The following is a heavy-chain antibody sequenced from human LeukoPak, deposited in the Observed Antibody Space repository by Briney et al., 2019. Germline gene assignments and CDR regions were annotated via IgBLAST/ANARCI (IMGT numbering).Heavy chain of an antibody. Sequence: GGSLRLSCAASGNYWMHWVRQAPGKGLVWVSHINSDGSWTSYADSVKGRSTISKDNAKNTVYLQMNNLRAEDTAVYYCVSFYETYWGRGTLVTVSS. CDR1: GNYW. J-gene: IGHJ4*02. V-gene: IGHV3-74*01. CDR2: INSDGSWT. CDR3: VSFYETY. D-gene: IGHD2-2*01.